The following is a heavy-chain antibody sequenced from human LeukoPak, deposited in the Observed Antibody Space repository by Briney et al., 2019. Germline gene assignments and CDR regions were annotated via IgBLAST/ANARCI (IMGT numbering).Heavy chain of an antibody. V-gene: IGHV3-23*01. CDR1: GFTFSSYA. CDR3: AKARLGSGRYFSAIYGMDV. Sequence: GGSLRLSCAASGFTFSSYAMSWVRQAPGKGLEWVSAISGSGGSTYYADSVKGRFTISRDNSKNTLYLQMNSLRAEDTAVYYCAKARLGSGRYFSAIYGMDVWGQGTTVTVSS. D-gene: IGHD3-10*01. CDR2: ISGSGGST. J-gene: IGHJ6*02.